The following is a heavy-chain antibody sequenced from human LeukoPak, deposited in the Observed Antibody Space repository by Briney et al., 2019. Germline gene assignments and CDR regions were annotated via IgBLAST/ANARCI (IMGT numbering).Heavy chain of an antibody. Sequence: AGGSLRLSCAASGFMFSTYWMTWVRQAPGKGLEWVANIKPDGSETYYVDSVKGRFTISGDNTKNLLYLQMNSLRGEDAAVYHCGGFGYEAGVDLWGQGTLVSVSS. CDR3: GGFGYEAGVDL. V-gene: IGHV3-7*01. D-gene: IGHD2-15*01. CDR1: GFMFSTYW. CDR2: IKPDGSET. J-gene: IGHJ4*02.